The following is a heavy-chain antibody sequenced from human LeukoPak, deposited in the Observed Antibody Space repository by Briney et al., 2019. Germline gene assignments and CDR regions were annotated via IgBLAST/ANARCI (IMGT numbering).Heavy chain of an antibody. CDR2: IRSTSEA. V-gene: IGHV3-48*01. D-gene: IGHD5-12*01. Sequence: GGSLRLSCAASGFISSQYGFNWVRQAPGKGLEWVSHIRSTSEAFYADSVKGRFTISRDHARNSLYLQMNNLRGEDTAIYYCARDAGNSGYGCDLWGQGTLVTVSS. CDR1: GFISSQYG. J-gene: IGHJ5*02. CDR3: ARDAGNSGYGCDL.